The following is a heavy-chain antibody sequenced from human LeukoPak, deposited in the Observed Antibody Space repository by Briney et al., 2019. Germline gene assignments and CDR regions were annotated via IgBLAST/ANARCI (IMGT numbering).Heavy chain of an antibody. CDR1: GGSISGYY. J-gene: IGHJ6*03. CDR3: ARHRPLGYCSSTSCQYFYYYYMDV. Sequence: SGTLSLTCTVSGGSISGYYWSWIRQPAGKGLEWIGRIFTSGSTNYNPSLRSRVTMSVDTSKSQFSLKLSSVTAADTAVYYCARHRPLGYCSSTSCQYFYYYYMDVWGKGTTVTVFS. D-gene: IGHD2-2*01. CDR2: IFTSGST. V-gene: IGHV4-4*07.